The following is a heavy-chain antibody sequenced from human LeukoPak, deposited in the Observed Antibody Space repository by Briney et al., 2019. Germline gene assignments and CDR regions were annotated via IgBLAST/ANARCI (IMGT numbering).Heavy chain of an antibody. V-gene: IGHV3-7*03. J-gene: IGHJ6*02. CDR2: IKQDGSEK. CDR3: ARGGGLDV. D-gene: IGHD3-16*01. Sequence: PGGSLRLSCAASGFTFSSYWMSWVCQAPGKGLEWVANIKQDGSEKYYVDPVKGRFTISRDNAKNSLYLQMSNLRAEDTAVYFCARGGGLDVWGQGATVTVSS. CDR1: GFTFSSYW.